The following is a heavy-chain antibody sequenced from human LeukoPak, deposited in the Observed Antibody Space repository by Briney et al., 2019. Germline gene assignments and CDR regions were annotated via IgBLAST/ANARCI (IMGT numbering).Heavy chain of an antibody. CDR2: INPSGGTT. V-gene: IGHV1-46*01. J-gene: IGHJ4*02. CDR1: GYTFTTYY. Sequence: ASVKVSCETSGYTFTTYYMHWVRQAPGQGLEWMGIINPSGGTTNYAQKFQGRVTMTRDTSTTTLYMELSSLRSEDTAVHYCARGRPGSGWSFDYWGQGTLVTVSS. CDR3: ARGRPGSGWSFDY. D-gene: IGHD6-19*01.